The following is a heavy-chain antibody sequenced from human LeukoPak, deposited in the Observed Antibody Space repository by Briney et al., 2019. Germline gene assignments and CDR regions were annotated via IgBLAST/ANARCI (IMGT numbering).Heavy chain of an antibody. J-gene: IGHJ4*02. V-gene: IGHV4-59*01. CDR3: ARDLLGRGGSFDY. Sequence: PSETLSLTCTVSGGSINSYYWSWIRQPPGKGLEWIGYIYSNGRTNYNPSLESRVTMSVETSKNQFSLKLNSVTAADTAVYYCARDLLGRGGSFDYWGQGTPVTVSS. CDR1: GGSINSYY. D-gene: IGHD3-10*01. CDR2: IYSNGRT.